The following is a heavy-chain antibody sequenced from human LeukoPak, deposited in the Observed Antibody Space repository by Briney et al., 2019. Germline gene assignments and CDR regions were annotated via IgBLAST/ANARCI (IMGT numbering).Heavy chain of an antibody. CDR2: IISSADGGTT. D-gene: IGHD2-8*01. CDR3: TGAAEWSFRGGF. J-gene: IGHJ4*02. Sequence: GGSLRLSCAVSGLTFSSAWMTWVRQVPGKGLEWVGRIISSADGGTTDYSATVKGRFIISRDDSKNTVYLQMNSLKIEDTGVYFCTGAAEWSFRGGFRGPGTLVTVTS. CDR1: GLTFSSAW. V-gene: IGHV3-15*01.